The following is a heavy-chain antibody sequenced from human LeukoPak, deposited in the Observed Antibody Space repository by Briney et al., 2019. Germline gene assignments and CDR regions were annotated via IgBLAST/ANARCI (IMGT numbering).Heavy chain of an antibody. CDR2: IGYDGSNK. CDR3: AKDSYYYYIDV. CDR1: GFTFRSYG. J-gene: IGHJ6*03. Sequence: SGGSLRLSCAASGFTFRSYGMHWVRQAPGKGLEWVTFIGYDGSNKYYTDSVKGRFTISRDNSKNTLYLQMNSLRTEDTAVYYCAKDSYYYYIDVWAKGPRSPSP. V-gene: IGHV3-30*02.